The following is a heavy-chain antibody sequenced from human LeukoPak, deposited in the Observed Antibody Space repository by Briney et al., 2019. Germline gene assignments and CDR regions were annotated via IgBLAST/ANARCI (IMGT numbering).Heavy chain of an antibody. V-gene: IGHV4-34*01. CDR2: ISHSGST. J-gene: IGHJ4*02. CDR1: GGSFSDYY. CDR3: ARGHDSSGYYYFDY. D-gene: IGHD3-22*01. Sequence: SETLSLTCAVYGGSFSDYYWSWIRQPPGKGLEWIGEISHSGSTNYNPSLKSRVTISADTSKNQFSLKLSSVTAADTAVFYCARGHDSSGYYYFDYWGQGTLVTVSS.